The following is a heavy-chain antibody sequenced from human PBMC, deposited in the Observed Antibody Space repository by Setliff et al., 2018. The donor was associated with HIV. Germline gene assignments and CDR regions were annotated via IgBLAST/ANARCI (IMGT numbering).Heavy chain of an antibody. CDR3: ARVWPRGLISFYCY. D-gene: IGHD2-2*01. J-gene: IGHJ4*02. V-gene: IGHV1-24*01. CDR2: FDPEYGET. CDR1: GYTRTELS. Sequence: GASVKVTCKVSGYTRTELSMHWVRQAPGKGLEWMGIFDPEYGETTYAQKFQGRVTMTMDTSTSTVYMALSSLRSEDTAVYYCARVWPRGLISFYCYWGQGTLVTVSS.